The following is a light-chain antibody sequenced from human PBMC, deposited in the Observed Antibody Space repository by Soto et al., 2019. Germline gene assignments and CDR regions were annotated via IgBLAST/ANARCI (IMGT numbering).Light chain of an antibody. CDR2: DNN. V-gene: IGLV1-51*01. Sequence: QSVLTQPPSVSAAPGQKVTISCSGSSSNIGTNYVCWYQQFPGTAPRLLIYDNNKRPSGIPDRFSGSKSGTSATLGITGLQTGDEADYYCGTWDSSLSVALFGGGTKLTVI. CDR3: GTWDSSLSVAL. J-gene: IGLJ2*01. CDR1: SSNIGTNY.